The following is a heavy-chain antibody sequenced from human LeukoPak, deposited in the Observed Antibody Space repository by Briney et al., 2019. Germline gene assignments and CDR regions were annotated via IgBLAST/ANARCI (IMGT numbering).Heavy chain of an antibody. V-gene: IGHV4-59*08. Sequence: PSETLSLTCSVSYGSTSSYYWSWIRQPPGKGLEWMGYIYYSGSTNYNPSLKSRVTISVDTSKNQFSLRVSSVTAADTAVYYCARHLNNCGDDCYIFDYWGHGTLVTVSS. CDR2: IYYSGST. J-gene: IGHJ4*01. CDR3: ARHLNNCGDDCYIFDY. CDR1: YGSTSSYY. D-gene: IGHD2-21*01.